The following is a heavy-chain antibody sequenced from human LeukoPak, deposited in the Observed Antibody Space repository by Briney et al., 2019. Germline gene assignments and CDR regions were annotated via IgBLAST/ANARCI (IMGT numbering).Heavy chain of an antibody. J-gene: IGHJ6*03. Sequence: GGSLRLSCAAPGFTFSSYSMNWVRQAPGKGLEWVSSISSSSYIYYADSVKGRFTISRDNAKNSLYLQMNSLRAEDTAVYYCARANYDFWSGYYNYYYYYMDVWGKGTTVTVSS. CDR1: GFTFSSYS. D-gene: IGHD3-3*01. CDR3: ARANYDFWSGYYNYYYYYMDV. CDR2: ISSSSYI. V-gene: IGHV3-21*01.